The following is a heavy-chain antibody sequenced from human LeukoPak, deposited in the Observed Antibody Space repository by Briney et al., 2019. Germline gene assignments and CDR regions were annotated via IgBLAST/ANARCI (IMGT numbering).Heavy chain of an antibody. D-gene: IGHD4-11*01. V-gene: IGHV4-39*01. J-gene: IGHJ3*02. CDR3: ARVRYSRDAFDI. CDR2: IYYSGST. Sequence: SETLSLTCTVSGGSISSSSYYWGWIRQPPGKGLEWIGSIYYSGSTYYNPSLKSRVTISVDTSKNQFSLKLSSVTAADTAVYYCARVRYSRDAFDIWGQGTMVTVSS. CDR1: GGSISSSSYY.